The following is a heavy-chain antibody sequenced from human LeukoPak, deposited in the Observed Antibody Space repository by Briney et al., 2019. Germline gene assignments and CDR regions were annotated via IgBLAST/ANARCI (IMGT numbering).Heavy chain of an antibody. CDR2: IRSKAYGGTT. CDR3: TRVGYFDWLLSDYFDY. CDR1: GFTFGDYA. D-gene: IGHD3-9*01. J-gene: IGHJ4*02. V-gene: IGHV3-49*04. Sequence: GGSLRLSCTASGFTFGDYAMSWVRQAPGKGLEWVGFIRSKAYGGTTEYAASVKGRFTISRDDSKSIAYLQMNSLKTEGTAVYYCTRVGYFDWLLSDYFDYWGQGTLVTVSS.